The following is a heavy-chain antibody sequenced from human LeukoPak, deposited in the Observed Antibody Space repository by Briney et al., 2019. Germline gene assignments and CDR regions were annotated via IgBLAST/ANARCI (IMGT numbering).Heavy chain of an antibody. J-gene: IGHJ6*02. CDR3: ARAKFYYDSSGYYRPYYYGMDV. V-gene: IGHV4-59*01. CDR2: IFHTGNS. CDR1: GGSISTFY. Sequence: SETLSLTCTISGGSISTFYWSWLRQPPGKGLEWIAYIFHTGNSNYNPSLKGRVTISVDTSKNQFSLKLSSVTAADTAVYYCARAKFYYDSSGYYRPYYYGMDVWGQGTTVTVSS. D-gene: IGHD3-22*01.